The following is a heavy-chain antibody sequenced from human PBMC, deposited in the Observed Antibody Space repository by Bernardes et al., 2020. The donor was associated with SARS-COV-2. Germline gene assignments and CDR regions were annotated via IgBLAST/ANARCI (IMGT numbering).Heavy chain of an antibody. CDR3: ARGRGGFGEVSLF. CDR2: INPNSGGT. Sequence: ASVKVSCKASGYTFTGYYMHWVRQAPGQGLEWMGWINPNSGGTNYAQKFQGRVTMTRDTSISTAYMGLSRLRSDDTAVYYCARGRGGFGEVSLFWGQGTLVTVSS. D-gene: IGHD3-10*01. CDR1: GYTFTGYY. J-gene: IGHJ4*02. V-gene: IGHV1-2*02.